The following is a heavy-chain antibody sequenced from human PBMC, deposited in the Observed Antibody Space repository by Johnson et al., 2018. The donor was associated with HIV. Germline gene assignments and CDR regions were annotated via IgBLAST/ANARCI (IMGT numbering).Heavy chain of an antibody. Sequence: VQLVESGGGLVQPGGSLRLSCTASGFSFSSYDMHWVRQAPGKGLQYVSGISSNGSSTYYANSVKGRFTISRDNSKNTLFLQMGSLRPEDMAVYYCAKDRKFKVDTALGYSGAFDIWGQGTMVTVSS. V-gene: IGHV3-64*01. D-gene: IGHD5-18*01. CDR2: ISSNGSST. CDR1: GFSFSSYD. J-gene: IGHJ3*02. CDR3: AKDRKFKVDTALGYSGAFDI.